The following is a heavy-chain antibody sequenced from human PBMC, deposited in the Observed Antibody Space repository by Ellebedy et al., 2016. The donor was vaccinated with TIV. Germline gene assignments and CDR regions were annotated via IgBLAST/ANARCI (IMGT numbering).Heavy chain of an antibody. J-gene: IGHJ4*02. D-gene: IGHD3-22*01. CDR1: GYTFTSFH. V-gene: IGHV1-46*01. CDR2: INPSGGST. Sequence: ASVKVSCKAAGYTFTSFHLHWARQAPGQGPEWMGIINPSGGSTRYAQKFQGRVTMTRERSTSTVYMELTSLRSDDTAVYYCARAYYYDSIAYYFDSWGQGTLVTVSS. CDR3: ARAYYYDSIAYYFDS.